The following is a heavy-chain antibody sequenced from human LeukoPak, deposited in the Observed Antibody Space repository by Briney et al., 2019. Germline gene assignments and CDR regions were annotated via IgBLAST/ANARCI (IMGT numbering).Heavy chain of an antibody. CDR3: VRDARSSSSCYYYYYMDV. D-gene: IGHD6-6*01. J-gene: IGHJ6*03. Sequence: PSETLSLTCTVSGGSISSSCYCWGWIRQPPGKGLEWIGTIYYSGSTYYNPSLKSRVTISVDTSKNQFSLKLSSVTAADTAVYYCVRDARSSSSCYYYYYMDVWGKGTTVTVSS. CDR2: IYYSGST. V-gene: IGHV4-39*07. CDR1: GGSISSSCYC.